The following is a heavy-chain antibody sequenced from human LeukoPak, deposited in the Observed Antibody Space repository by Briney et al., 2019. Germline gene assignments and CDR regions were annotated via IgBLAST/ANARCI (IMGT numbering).Heavy chain of an antibody. J-gene: IGHJ4*02. CDR1: GGSFSGYY. CDR2: INHSGST. D-gene: IGHD3-22*01. V-gene: IGHV4-34*01. Sequence: PSETLSLTCAVYGGSFSGYYWSWIRQPPGKGLEWIGEINHSGSTNYNPSLKSRVTISVDTSKNQFSLKLSSVTAADTAVYYCARVRLLPDYWGQGTLVTVSS. CDR3: ARVRLLPDY.